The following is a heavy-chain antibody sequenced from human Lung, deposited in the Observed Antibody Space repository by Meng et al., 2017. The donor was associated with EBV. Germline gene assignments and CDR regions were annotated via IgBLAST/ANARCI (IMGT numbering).Heavy chain of an antibody. CDR2: INYSGIT. J-gene: IGHJ4*02. Sequence: QGKLREWVAGLLKPSEILSLTCGVSGRSFISSYWSWIRQPPGKGLEWIGQINYSGITNYNPSLKSRVTISVDTSKNQFSLSLNSVTAADTAVYYCARGGTSSAPFDYWGQGTLVTVSS. D-gene: IGHD2-2*01. CDR1: GRSFISSY. V-gene: IGHV4-34*02. CDR3: ARGGTSSAPFDY.